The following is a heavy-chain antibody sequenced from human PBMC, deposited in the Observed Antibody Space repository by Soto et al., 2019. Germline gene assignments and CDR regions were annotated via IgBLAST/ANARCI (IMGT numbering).Heavy chain of an antibody. CDR1: GYSFTSYW. Sequence: GESLKISCKGSGYSFTSYWISWVRQMPGKVLELMGRIDPSDSYTNYSPSFQGHVTISADKSISTAYLQWSSLKASDTAMYYCARPREAGKNYYGVDVWGQGTTVTVSS. CDR3: ARPREAGKNYYGVDV. CDR2: IDPSDSYT. D-gene: IGHD6-19*01. J-gene: IGHJ6*02. V-gene: IGHV5-10-1*01.